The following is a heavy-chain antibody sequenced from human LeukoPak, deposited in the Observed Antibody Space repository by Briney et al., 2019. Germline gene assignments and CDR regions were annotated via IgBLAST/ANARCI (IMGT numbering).Heavy chain of an antibody. CDR3: ASSAQTYVWGSYRYNDY. V-gene: IGHV4-39*01. Sequence: SETLSLTCTVSGGSISSSAYHWGWIRQPPGKGLEWIGSIHIGGSTYHNPSLKSRVTISVDTSKNQFSLKLRSVTAADTAVYYCASSAQTYVWGSYRYNDYWGQGTLVTVSS. D-gene: IGHD3-16*02. CDR1: GGSISSSAYH. J-gene: IGHJ4*02. CDR2: IHIGGST.